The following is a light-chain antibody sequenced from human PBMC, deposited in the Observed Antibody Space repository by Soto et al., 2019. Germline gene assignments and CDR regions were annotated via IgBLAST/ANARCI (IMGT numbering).Light chain of an antibody. CDR2: LNSDGSH. V-gene: IGLV4-69*01. CDR1: RGHSSYA. J-gene: IGLJ3*02. CDR3: QTWGTCLLV. Sequence: QPVLTQSPSASASLIASFKLTCTLSRGHSSYAIAWHQQQPEKGPRYLMKLNSDGSHSKGDGIPDRFSGSSSGAERYLTISSLQCEDEADYYCQTWGTCLLVFGAGTQLTVL.